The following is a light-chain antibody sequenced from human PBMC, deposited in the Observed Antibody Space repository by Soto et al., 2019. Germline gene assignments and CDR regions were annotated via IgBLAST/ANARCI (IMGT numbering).Light chain of an antibody. Sequence: DIQMTQSPSTLSASVGDRVTITCRASQSISSWLAWYQQKPGKAPKLLIYKASSLESGVPSRFSGSGSGTEFTLTISSLQPDDFATSYCQQYNSPPWTFGQGTKVEIK. CDR1: QSISSW. CDR2: KAS. V-gene: IGKV1-5*03. J-gene: IGKJ1*01. CDR3: QQYNSPPWT.